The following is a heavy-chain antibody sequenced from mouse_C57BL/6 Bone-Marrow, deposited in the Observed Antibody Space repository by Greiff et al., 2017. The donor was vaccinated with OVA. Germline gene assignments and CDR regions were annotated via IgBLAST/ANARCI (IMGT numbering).Heavy chain of an antibody. CDR3: AREGIYYYGSRGDFDV. CDR2: IYPRSGNT. V-gene: IGHV1-81*01. J-gene: IGHJ1*03. CDR1: GYTFTSYG. D-gene: IGHD1-1*01. Sequence: VQLVESGAELARPGASVKLSCKASGYTFTSYGISWVKQRTGQGLEWIGEIYPRSGNTYYNEKFKGKATLTADKSSSTAYMELRSLTSEDSAVYFCAREGIYYYGSRGDFDVWGTGTTVTVSS.